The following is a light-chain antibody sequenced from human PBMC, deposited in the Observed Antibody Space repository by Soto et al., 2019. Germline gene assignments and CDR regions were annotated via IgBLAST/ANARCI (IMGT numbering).Light chain of an antibody. CDR1: QTVTSSY. V-gene: IGKV3-20*01. CDR2: GAS. CDR3: QQYGRSPWT. Sequence: EVTQSPRSLSVSPWELATLSCRASQTVTSSYLAWYQQTPGQAPRLLIYGASSRATGVPDRFSGSGSGTDFTLTISRLEPEDFAVYYCQQYGRSPWTFGQGTKVDI. J-gene: IGKJ1*01.